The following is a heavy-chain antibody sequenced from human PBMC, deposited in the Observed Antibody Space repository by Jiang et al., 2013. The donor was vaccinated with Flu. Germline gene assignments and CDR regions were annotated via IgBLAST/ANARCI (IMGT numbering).Heavy chain of an antibody. J-gene: IGHJ4*02. CDR3: ARVRFCSGGSCYVLFDF. D-gene: IGHD2-15*01. V-gene: IGHV3-48*02. Sequence: YYADSVKGRXTISRDNAKNSLYLQMNSLRDEDTAVYFCARVRFCSGGSCYVLFDFWGQGTLVTVSS.